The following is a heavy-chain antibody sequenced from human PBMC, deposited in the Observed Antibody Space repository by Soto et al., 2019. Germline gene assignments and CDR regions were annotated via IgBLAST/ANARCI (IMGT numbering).Heavy chain of an antibody. Sequence: QLQLQESGSGLVKPSQTLSLTCAVSGGSISSGGYSWGWIRQPPGKGLEWIGYIYHSGNIYYNPSLKSRVTRSVDRAKNPFSLKLSPVAAAGTDVYYCARIPPPWGQGTLVTVSS. CDR2: IYHSGNI. CDR1: GGSISSGGYS. V-gene: IGHV4-30-2*01. J-gene: IGHJ5*02. D-gene: IGHD2-21*01. CDR3: ARIPPP.